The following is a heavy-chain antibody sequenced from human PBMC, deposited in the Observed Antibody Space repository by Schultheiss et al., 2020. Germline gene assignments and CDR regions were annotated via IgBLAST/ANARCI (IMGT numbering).Heavy chain of an antibody. D-gene: IGHD5-18*01. CDR1: GFTFSSYS. J-gene: IGHJ6*02. CDR3: AKDRGYSFIDYYGMDV. Sequence: GGSLRLSCAASGFTFSSYSMNWVRQAPGKGLEWVSSISSSSSYIYYADSVKGRFTISRDNSKNTLYLQMNSLRAEDTAVYYCAKDRGYSFIDYYGMDVWGQGTTVTVSS. CDR2: ISSSSSYI. V-gene: IGHV3-21*01.